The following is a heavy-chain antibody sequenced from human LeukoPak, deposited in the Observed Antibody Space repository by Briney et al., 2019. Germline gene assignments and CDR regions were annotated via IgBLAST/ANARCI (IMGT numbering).Heavy chain of an antibody. V-gene: IGHV4-30-4*01. Sequence: SETLSPTCTVSGGSISTNDYFWSWIRQSPEKGLEWIGYIHYSGITKSNPSLESRLTLSVDTSKNQLSLRPTSVTAADTAVYYCARAPLTTATSDYFDLWGLGTLVTVSS. D-gene: IGHD4-17*01. CDR2: IHYSGIT. CDR3: ARAPLTTATSDYFDL. J-gene: IGHJ4*02. CDR1: GGSISTNDYF.